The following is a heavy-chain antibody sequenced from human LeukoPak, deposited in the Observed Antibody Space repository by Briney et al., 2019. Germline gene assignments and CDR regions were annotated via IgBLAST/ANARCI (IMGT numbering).Heavy chain of an antibody. CDR2: IYYSGST. J-gene: IGHJ3*02. CDR3: ARHDPVITMLVGEMAFDI. Sequence: KTSETLSLTCTVSGGSISGYYWSWIRQPPGRGLEWIGYIYYSGSTNYNPSLKSRVTISVDTSENQFSLKLSSVTAADTAVYYCARHDPVITMLVGEMAFDIWGQGTMVTVSS. V-gene: IGHV4-59*08. D-gene: IGHD3-22*01. CDR1: GGSISGYY.